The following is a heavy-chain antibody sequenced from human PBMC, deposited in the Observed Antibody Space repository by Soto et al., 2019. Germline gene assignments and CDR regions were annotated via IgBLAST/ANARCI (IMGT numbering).Heavy chain of an antibody. CDR3: ARGKWLVTAAFDI. D-gene: IGHD6-19*01. CDR1: GFTVSSNY. CDR2: IYSGGST. J-gene: IGHJ3*02. V-gene: IGHV3-53*01. Sequence: LILSCAASGFTVSSNYMSWVRQAPGKGLEWVSVIYSGGSTYYADSVKGRFTISRDNSKNTLYLQMNSLRAEDTAVYYCARGKWLVTAAFDIWGQGTMVTVSS.